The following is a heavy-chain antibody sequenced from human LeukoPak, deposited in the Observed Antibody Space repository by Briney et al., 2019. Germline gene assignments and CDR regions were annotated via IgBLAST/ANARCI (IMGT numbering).Heavy chain of an antibody. CDR3: ARDRGVVTAFDY. CDR2: ISGSGGST. Sequence: PGGSLRLSCAASGFTFNNYAVSWVRQAPGKGLEWVSAISGSGGSTYYADSVKGRFTISRDNSKNTLYLQMNSLRAEDTAVYYCARDRGVVTAFDYRGQGTLVTVSS. D-gene: IGHD2-21*02. J-gene: IGHJ4*02. CDR1: GFTFNNYA. V-gene: IGHV3-23*01.